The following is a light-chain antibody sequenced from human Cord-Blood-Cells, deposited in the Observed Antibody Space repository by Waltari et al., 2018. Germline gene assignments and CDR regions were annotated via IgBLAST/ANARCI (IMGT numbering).Light chain of an antibody. CDR2: GNS. V-gene: IGLV1-40*01. J-gene: IGLJ3*02. CDR3: QSYDSSLSGVV. CDR1: SANIGAGND. Sequence: QPVLTQPPSVSGAPGQRVTISCTGSSANIGAGNDVHWYQRLPGTAPKLLIYGNSNRPSGVPDRFSGSKSGTSAALAITGLQAENGADYYSQSYDSSLSGVVFGGGTKLTVL.